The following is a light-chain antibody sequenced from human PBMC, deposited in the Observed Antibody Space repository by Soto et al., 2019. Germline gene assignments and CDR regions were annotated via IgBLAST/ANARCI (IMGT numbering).Light chain of an antibody. V-gene: IGKV3-20*01. CDR2: GAA. CDR1: QSVSSSY. J-gene: IGKJ4*01. Sequence: EIVMTQSPASLSASPGERATLSCRASQSVSSSYLAWYQQKPGKAPRLLISGAAGRTTGIPDRFRCSGSGTDFTLTISSLEPEEYAGYYCRQYGLTFGGGTKVDI. CDR3: RQYGLT.